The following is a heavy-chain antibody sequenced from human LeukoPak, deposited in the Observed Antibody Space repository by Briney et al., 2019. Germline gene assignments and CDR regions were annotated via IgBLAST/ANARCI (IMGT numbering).Heavy chain of an antibody. J-gene: IGHJ4*02. CDR3: AKGERDCSSTSCHHCSGGSCYSDN. D-gene: IGHD2-15*01. Sequence: PGRSLRLSCAASGFAFNNYAMYWVRQAPGKGLEWVSIVSDDGSEKYYADSVKGRFTISRDNSKNTLYLQMNSLRPEDTALYYRAKGERDCSSTSCHHCSGGSCYSDNWGQGTLVTVSS. CDR1: GFAFNNYA. CDR2: VSDDGSEK. V-gene: IGHV3-30-3*01.